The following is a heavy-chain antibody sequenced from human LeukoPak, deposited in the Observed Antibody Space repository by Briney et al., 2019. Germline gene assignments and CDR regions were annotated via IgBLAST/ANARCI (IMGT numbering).Heavy chain of an antibody. CDR2: MREDGSDI. J-gene: IGHJ4*02. Sequence: PGGSLRLSCAASGFTFTSYGMHWVRQPPGKGLEWVAFMREDGSDIYYADSVKGRFTISRDNSKNTLYLQMNSLRPEDTAVYYCAKEETWSFDYWGQGTLVTVSS. V-gene: IGHV3-30*02. CDR3: AKEETWSFDY. CDR1: GFTFTSYG.